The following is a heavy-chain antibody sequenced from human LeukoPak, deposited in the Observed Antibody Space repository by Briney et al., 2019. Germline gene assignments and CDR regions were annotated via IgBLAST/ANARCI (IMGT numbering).Heavy chain of an antibody. D-gene: IGHD6-13*01. CDR1: GYTFTGYY. CDR2: INPNSGGT. J-gene: IGHJ4*02. Sequence: GASVKVSCKASGYTFTGYYMHWVRQAPGQGLEWMGWINPNSGGTNYAQKFQGRVTMTRDTSISTAYMELSRLRSDDTAVYYCASTIAAAGDEPVFDYWGQGTLVTVSS. V-gene: IGHV1-2*02. CDR3: ASTIAAAGDEPVFDY.